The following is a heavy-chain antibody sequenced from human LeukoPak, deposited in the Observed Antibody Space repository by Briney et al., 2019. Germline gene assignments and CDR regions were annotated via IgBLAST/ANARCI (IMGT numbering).Heavy chain of an antibody. D-gene: IGHD5-24*01. J-gene: IGHJ4*02. Sequence: SETLSLTCTVSGGSITSGSYHWGWIRQSPGKGLEWIGNTYYTGSAYYRPSLQSRVSISVDTSKKEFSLKLTSVTAADTAVYYCARDRDGYAYSFDYWGQGTLVTVCS. CDR3: ARDRDGYAYSFDY. CDR1: GGSITSGSYH. CDR2: TYYTGSA. V-gene: IGHV4-39*02.